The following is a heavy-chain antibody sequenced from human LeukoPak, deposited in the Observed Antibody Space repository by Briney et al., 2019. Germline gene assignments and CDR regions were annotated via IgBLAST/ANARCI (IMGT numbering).Heavy chain of an antibody. V-gene: IGHV3-48*02. CDR1: GFTFSAYT. Sequence: GGSLRLSRAASGFTFSAYTMNWVRQAPGKGLEWVSYISSSSSTIYYADSVKGRFTISRDNAKNSLYLQMNSLRDEDTAVYYCARDLRYYYGMDVWGQGTTVTVSS. CDR2: ISSSSSTI. J-gene: IGHJ6*02. CDR3: ARDLRYYYGMDV.